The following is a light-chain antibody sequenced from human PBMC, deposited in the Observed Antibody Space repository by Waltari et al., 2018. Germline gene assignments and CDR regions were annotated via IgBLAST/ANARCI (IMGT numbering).Light chain of an antibody. J-gene: IGKJ1*01. CDR3: QQADSFPRT. CDR1: QGISSW. Sequence: DIQMTQSPSSVAASVRDRVTITCRASQGISSWLAWYQQKPGKAPKLLIYNASTLQSGVPSRFSGSGSGTDFTLTISSLQPEDCAIYYCQQADSFPRTFGQGTKVEIK. CDR2: NAS. V-gene: IGKV1-12*01.